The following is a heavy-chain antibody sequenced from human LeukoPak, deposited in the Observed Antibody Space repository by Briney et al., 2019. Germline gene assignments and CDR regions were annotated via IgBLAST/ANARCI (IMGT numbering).Heavy chain of an antibody. Sequence: GGSLRLSCAASGFTFSSYAMHWVRQAPGKGLEWVSYISSSSNTIYYADSVKGRFTISRDNAKNSLYLQMNSLRAEDTAMYYCARASITMVRLLFDPWGQGTLVTVSS. D-gene: IGHD3-10*01. J-gene: IGHJ5*02. CDR1: GFTFSSYA. V-gene: IGHV3-48*04. CDR3: ARASITMVRLLFDP. CDR2: ISSSSNTI.